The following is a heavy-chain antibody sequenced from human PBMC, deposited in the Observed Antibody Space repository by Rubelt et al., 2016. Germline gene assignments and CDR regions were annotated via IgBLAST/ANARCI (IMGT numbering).Heavy chain of an antibody. V-gene: IGHV3-30*04. CDR1: GFTFSSYA. Sequence: QVQLVESGGGVLQPGRSLRLSCAASGFTFSSYAMHWVRQAPGKGLEWVAVISYDGSNKYYADSVKGRFTISRDNSKNTLYLQMNSLRAEDTAVYYCARESRREGATLLDYWGQGTLVTVSS. J-gene: IGHJ4*02. CDR2: ISYDGSNK. CDR3: ARESRREGATLLDY. D-gene: IGHD1-26*01.